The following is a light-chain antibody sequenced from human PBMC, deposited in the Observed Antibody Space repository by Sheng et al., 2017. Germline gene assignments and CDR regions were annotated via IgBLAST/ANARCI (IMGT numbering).Light chain of an antibody. V-gene: IGKV1-5*03. Sequence: DIQMTQSPSTLSASVGERVTITCRASQSVSTWLAWYQQKVGKAPKLLIYRTSNLESGVPSRFSGSGSGTEFTLTISSLQPDDFATYYCQQYDGYSQYTFGQGTKLEIK. CDR2: RTS. J-gene: IGKJ2*01. CDR1: QSVSTW. CDR3: QQYDGYSQYT.